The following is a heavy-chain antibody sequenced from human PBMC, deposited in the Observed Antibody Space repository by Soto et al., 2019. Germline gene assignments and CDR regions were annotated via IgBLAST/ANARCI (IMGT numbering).Heavy chain of an antibody. D-gene: IGHD3-3*01. Sequence: GGSLRLSCAASGFTFSSYSMNWVRQAPGKGLEWVSSISSSGGCTYYADSVKGRFTISRDNSKNTLYLQMNSLRAEDTAVYYCAKDREDDFCVDYWGQGTLVTVSS. CDR1: GFTFSSYS. CDR3: AKDREDDFCVDY. J-gene: IGHJ4*02. CDR2: ISSSGGCT. V-gene: IGHV3-23*01.